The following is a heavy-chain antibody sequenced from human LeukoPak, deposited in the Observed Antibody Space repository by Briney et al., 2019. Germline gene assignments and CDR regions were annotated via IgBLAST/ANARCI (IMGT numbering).Heavy chain of an antibody. V-gene: IGHV1-69*05. J-gene: IGHJ6*03. CDR2: IIPIFGTA. CDR1: GGTFSSYA. Sequence: ASVKVSCKASGGTFSSYAISWVRQAPGQGLEWMGGIIPIFGTANYAQKFQGRVTITTDESTSTAYIELSSLRSEDKAVYYCGRSGELERQYYYYYMDVWGKGTTVTVSS. D-gene: IGHD1-1*01. CDR3: GRSGELERQYYYYYMDV.